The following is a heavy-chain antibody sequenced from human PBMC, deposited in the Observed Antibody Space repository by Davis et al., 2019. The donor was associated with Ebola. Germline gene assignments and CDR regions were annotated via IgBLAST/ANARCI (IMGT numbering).Heavy chain of an antibody. CDR3: ARDLGMVYSHYMDV. J-gene: IGHJ6*03. CDR1: GYTFTSYA. CDR2: ISAYNGNT. Sequence: AASVKVSCKASGYTFTSYAISWVRQAPGQGLEWMGWISAYNGNTNYAQKLRGRVTMTTDTSTSTAYMELRSLRSDDTAVYYCARDLGMVYSHYMDVWGKGTTVTVSS. V-gene: IGHV1-18*04. D-gene: IGHD7-27*01.